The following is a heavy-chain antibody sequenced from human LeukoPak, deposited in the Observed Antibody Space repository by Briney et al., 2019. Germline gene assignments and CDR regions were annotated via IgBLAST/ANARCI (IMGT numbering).Heavy chain of an antibody. V-gene: IGHV1-2*02. J-gene: IGHJ6*03. CDR2: INPNSGGT. CDR1: SYTFTSYG. Sequence: GASVKVSCKASSYTFTSYGISWVRQAPGQGLEWMGWINPNSGGTNYAQKFQGRVTMTRDTSISTAYMELSRLRSDDTAVYYCARDKAPLYYYYYMDVWGKGTTVTVSS. CDR3: ARDKAPLYYYYYMDV.